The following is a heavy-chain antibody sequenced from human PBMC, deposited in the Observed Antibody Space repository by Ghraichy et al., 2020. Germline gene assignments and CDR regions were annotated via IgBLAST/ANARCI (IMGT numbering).Heavy chain of an antibody. CDR2: IYYSGST. Sequence: SETLSLTCTVSGGSISSSSYYWGWIRQPPGKGLEWIGSIYYSGSTYYNPSLKSQVTISVDTSKNQFSLKLSSVTAADTAVYYCARHHRYCSGGSCSHDAFDIWGQGTMVTVSS. CDR3: ARHHRYCSGGSCSHDAFDI. V-gene: IGHV4-39*01. D-gene: IGHD2-15*01. J-gene: IGHJ3*02. CDR1: GGSISSSSYY.